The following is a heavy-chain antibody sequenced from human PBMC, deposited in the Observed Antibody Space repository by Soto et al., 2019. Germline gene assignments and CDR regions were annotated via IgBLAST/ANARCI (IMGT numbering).Heavy chain of an antibody. CDR1: GYIFTHYY. V-gene: IGHV1-46*01. J-gene: IGHJ4*02. CDR2: INPSGGST. D-gene: IGHD2-8*01. CDR3: ARPPFPGCINGVCYPCDH. Sequence: QVQLVQSGAEVKKPGASVKFSCKASGYIFTHYYIHWVRQAPGQGLEWMGMINPSGGSTDYAQKFQGRVTMTTDTSTTTVYMELGSLRSDDTAVYYCARPPFPGCINGVCYPCDHWGQGTLVTVSS.